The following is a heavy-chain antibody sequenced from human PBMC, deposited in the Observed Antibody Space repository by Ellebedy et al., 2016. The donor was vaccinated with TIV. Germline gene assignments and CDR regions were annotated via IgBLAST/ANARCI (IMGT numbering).Heavy chain of an antibody. V-gene: IGHV4-39*01. Sequence: MPSETLSLTCTVSGGSISSSSYYWGWLRQPPGKGLVWIGSIYYSESTYYNPSLKSRVTISVDTSKNQFSLKLSSVTAADTAVYYCARHLGYYYYYGMDVWGQGTTVTVSS. D-gene: IGHD3-16*01. CDR3: ARHLGYYYYYGMDV. CDR2: IYYSEST. CDR1: GGSISSSSYY. J-gene: IGHJ6*02.